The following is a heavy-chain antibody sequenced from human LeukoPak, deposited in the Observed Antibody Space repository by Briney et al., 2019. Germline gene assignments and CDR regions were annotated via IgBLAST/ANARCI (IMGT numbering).Heavy chain of an antibody. Sequence: GGSLRLSCAASGFTFSSYAMHWVRQAPGKGLEWVAVISYDGSNKYYADSVKGRFSISRDNSKNTLYLQMNSLRAEDTAVYYCAREGYQLLTAFDYWGQETLVTVSS. CDR2: ISYDGSNK. D-gene: IGHD2-2*01. J-gene: IGHJ4*02. CDR1: GFTFSSYA. V-gene: IGHV3-30-3*01. CDR3: AREGYQLLTAFDY.